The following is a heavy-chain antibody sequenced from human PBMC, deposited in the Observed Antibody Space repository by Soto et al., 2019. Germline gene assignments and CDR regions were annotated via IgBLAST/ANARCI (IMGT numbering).Heavy chain of an antibody. CDR2: ISYDGSNK. Sequence: PGGSLRLSCAASGFTFSSYVMHWVRQSPGKGLEWVAVISYDGSNKYYADSVKGRFTISRDNSKNTLYLQMNSLRAEDTAVYYCAKDRGFGELLFDYWGQGTLVTVSS. CDR1: GFTFSSYV. J-gene: IGHJ4*02. D-gene: IGHD3-10*01. V-gene: IGHV3-30*18. CDR3: AKDRGFGELLFDY.